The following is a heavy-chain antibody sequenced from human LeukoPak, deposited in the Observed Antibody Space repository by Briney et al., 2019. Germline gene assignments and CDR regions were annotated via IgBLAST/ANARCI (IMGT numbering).Heavy chain of an antibody. CDR1: GFTFRTHG. D-gene: IGHD3-22*01. Sequence: GGSLRLSCEASGFTFRTHGMSWVRQAPGKGLEWVSSISSSSSDIFYADSVKGRFTVSRDNAKNSLYLQMNSLRAEDTAVYYCAREFWTYYSDSGAYYYFDSWGQGTLVTVSS. J-gene: IGHJ4*02. CDR3: AREFWTYYSDSGAYYYFDS. V-gene: IGHV3-21*01. CDR2: ISSSSSDI.